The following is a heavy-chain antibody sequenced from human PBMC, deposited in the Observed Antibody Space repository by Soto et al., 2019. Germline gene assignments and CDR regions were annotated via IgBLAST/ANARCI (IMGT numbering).Heavy chain of an antibody. V-gene: IGHV4-34*01. Sequence: QVQLQQWGAGLLKPSETLSLTCAVYGGSFSGYYWSWIRQPPGKGLEWIGEIDHSGSTNYNPSIKSRVTISVDKAKKQFSLKLSSVTAADKAVYYCARSDDTDYRMDVWGQGTTVTVSS. CDR1: GGSFSGYY. J-gene: IGHJ6*02. CDR3: ARSDDTDYRMDV. CDR2: IDHSGST. D-gene: IGHD3-9*01.